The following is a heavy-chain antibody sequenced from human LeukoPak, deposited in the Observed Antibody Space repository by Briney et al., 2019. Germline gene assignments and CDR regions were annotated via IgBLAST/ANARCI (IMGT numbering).Heavy chain of an antibody. CDR2: ISPSGDRT. D-gene: IGHD5-24*01. Sequence: ASVKVSCKASGHTFTNYYMHWVRQAPGQGLEWMGMISPSGDRTTYAQRFQGRVTMTRDTSTRTLYMDLSSLRSDDTAVFYCARGDGYNWFAYWGQGTLVTVSS. CDR3: ARGDGYNWFAY. V-gene: IGHV1-46*01. CDR1: GHTFTNYY. J-gene: IGHJ5*01.